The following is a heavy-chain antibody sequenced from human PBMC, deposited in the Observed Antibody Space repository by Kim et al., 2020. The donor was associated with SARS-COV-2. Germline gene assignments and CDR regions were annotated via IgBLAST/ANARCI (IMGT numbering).Heavy chain of an antibody. CDR2: INSDGTSI. J-gene: IGHJ5*02. Sequence: GGSLRLSCAVSGFSFSDYSMTWIRQAPGKGLEWLAYINSDGTSIKYADSVNGRFTVSRDNAKKSLSLQMNSLTPEDTAVYYCVREPASWGQGTLVTVSS. V-gene: IGHV3-11*01. CDR3: VREPAS. CDR1: GFSFSDYS.